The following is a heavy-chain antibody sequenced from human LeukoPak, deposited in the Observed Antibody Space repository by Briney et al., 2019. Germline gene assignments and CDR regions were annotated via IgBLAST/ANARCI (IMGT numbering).Heavy chain of an antibody. D-gene: IGHD2-15*01. J-gene: IGHJ6*02. CDR3: VKSSGEAYYYGMDV. V-gene: IGHV3-30*18. Sequence: GRSLRPSCAASGFTLSSYGMPWVRQAPGKGLEWVAFISYDGSNKFYADSVKGRFTISRDNSNNTLYLQMNSLRAKDTAVYYCVKSSGEAYYYGMDVWGQGTTVTVSS. CDR2: ISYDGSNK. CDR1: GFTLSSYG.